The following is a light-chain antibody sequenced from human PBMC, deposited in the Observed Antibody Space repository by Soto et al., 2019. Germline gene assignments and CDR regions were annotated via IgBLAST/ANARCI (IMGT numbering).Light chain of an antibody. J-gene: IGLJ1*01. CDR2: GVT. CDR3: SSVTANRLYV. V-gene: IGLV2-14*03. Sequence: QSVLTQPTSVSGSPGQSITISCTGNHNDIGTYDYVSWYQQHPGRAPRLLIYGVTTRPSGISDRFSASKSGLTASLTISGLQPEDEADYYCSSVTANRLYVFGPGSKGTV. CDR1: HNDIGTYDY.